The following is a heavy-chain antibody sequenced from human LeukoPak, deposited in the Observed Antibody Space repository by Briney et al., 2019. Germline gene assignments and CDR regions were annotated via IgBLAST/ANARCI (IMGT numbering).Heavy chain of an antibody. D-gene: IGHD3-10*01. J-gene: IGHJ4*02. CDR1: GFTFSNFA. CDR2: ISANGGAT. Sequence: PGGSLRLSCAASGFTFSNFAMSWVRQAPGKGLECVSLISANGGATYYADSVKGRFTFSRDNSKSTLYLQMNSLRADDTAVYYSAKASGSPYYFDYWGQGILVTVSS. V-gene: IGHV3-23*01. CDR3: AKASGSPYYFDY.